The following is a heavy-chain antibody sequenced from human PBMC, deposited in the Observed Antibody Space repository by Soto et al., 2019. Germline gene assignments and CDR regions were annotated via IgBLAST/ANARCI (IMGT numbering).Heavy chain of an antibody. CDR1: GGSFSSSTYY. CDR2: MYSGGNT. Sequence: PSETLSLTCTVSGGSFSSSTYYWGWIRQPPGKGLEWIGSMYSGGNTYYNPSLKSRVTVSVDTSKNHFSLKLTSVTAADTAMYYCARQPYDSTGYYYGAWGRGTLVTVSS. D-gene: IGHD3-22*01. J-gene: IGHJ5*02. CDR3: ARQPYDSTGYYYGA. V-gene: IGHV4-39*01.